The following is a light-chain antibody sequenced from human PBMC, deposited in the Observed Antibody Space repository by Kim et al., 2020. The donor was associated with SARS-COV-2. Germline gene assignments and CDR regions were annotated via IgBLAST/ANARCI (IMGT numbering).Light chain of an antibody. CDR3: LQYNTYPWT. V-gene: IGKV1-17*01. Sequence: DIQMTQSPSSLSASVGGRVTITCRASQGIRSDIAWFQQKPGKAPKRLIYGASSLESAVPSRFTGSGSGTEFTLTISGLQPEDFTTYYCLQYNTYPWTFGQGTKVDIK. CDR1: QGIRSD. J-gene: IGKJ1*01. CDR2: GAS.